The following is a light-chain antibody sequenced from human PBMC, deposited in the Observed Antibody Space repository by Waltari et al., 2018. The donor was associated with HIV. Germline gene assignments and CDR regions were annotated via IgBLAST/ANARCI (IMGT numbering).Light chain of an antibody. CDR1: QSVYSSY. CDR3: QQYGNLPIT. Sequence: EIVLTQSPGTLSLSPGERATLSCRASQSVYSSYLAWYQQKPGQDPRLLIYSTSSRATGIPDRFSGSGSGTDLTLTISRLEPEDFAVYYCQQYGNLPITFGQGTRLEIK. V-gene: IGKV3-20*01. CDR2: STS. J-gene: IGKJ5*01.